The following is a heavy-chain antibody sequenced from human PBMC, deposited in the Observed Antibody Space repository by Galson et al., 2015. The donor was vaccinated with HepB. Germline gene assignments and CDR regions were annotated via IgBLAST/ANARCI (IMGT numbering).Heavy chain of an antibody. Sequence: QVQLQESGPGLVKPSETLSLTCTVSGGPISNKNYYWGWIRQPPGKGLQWIGIIHYSGSTYYNPSLKSRVTISVDTSKNQFSLKLRSVTAADTAVYYCARDGNGYAGGGGMGVWGQGTTVTVSS. CDR2: IHYSGST. D-gene: IGHD3-16*01. CDR1: GGPISNKNYY. V-gene: IGHV4-39*07. J-gene: IGHJ6*02. CDR3: ARDGNGYAGGGGMGV.